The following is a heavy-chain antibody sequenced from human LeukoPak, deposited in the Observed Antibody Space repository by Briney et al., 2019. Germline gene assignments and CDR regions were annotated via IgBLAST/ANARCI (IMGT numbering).Heavy chain of an antibody. Sequence: SQTLSLTCTVSGGSISSGGYYWSWIRQHPGKGLEWIGYIYYSGSTYYNPSLKSRVTISVDTFKNQFSLKLSSVTAADTAVYYCARAPYYYDSSGYYYYFDYWGQGTLVTVSS. CDR2: IYYSGST. CDR3: ARAPYYYDSSGYYYYFDY. CDR1: GGSISSGGYY. D-gene: IGHD3-22*01. J-gene: IGHJ4*02. V-gene: IGHV4-31*03.